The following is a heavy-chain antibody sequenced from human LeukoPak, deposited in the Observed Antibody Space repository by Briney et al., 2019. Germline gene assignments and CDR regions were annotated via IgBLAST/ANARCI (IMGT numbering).Heavy chain of an antibody. J-gene: IGHJ4*02. V-gene: IGHV1-69*04. Sequence: ASVKVSCKASGGTFSSYAISWVRQAPGQGLEWMRRIIPILGIANYAQKFQGRVTITADKSTSTAYMELSSLRSEDTAVYYCARGQHAATDYWGQGTLVTVSS. CDR2: IIPILGIA. CDR3: ARGQHAATDY. D-gene: IGHD6-13*01. CDR1: GGTFSSYA.